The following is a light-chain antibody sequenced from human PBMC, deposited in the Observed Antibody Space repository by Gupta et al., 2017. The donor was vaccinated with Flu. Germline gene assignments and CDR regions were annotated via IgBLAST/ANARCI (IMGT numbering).Light chain of an antibody. CDR2: LNSDGSH. V-gene: IGLV4-69*01. J-gene: IGLJ3*02. CDR1: SGHSSYA. CDR3: QTWCTGSRKWV. Sequence: QLVLTQSPSASVSLGASVKLTCTLSSGHSSYAIAWHQQQPEKGPRYLMKLNSDGSHSKGDGIPDLFSGSSSGAERYLTISSLQSEDEADYYCQTWCTGSRKWVFGGGTKLTVL.